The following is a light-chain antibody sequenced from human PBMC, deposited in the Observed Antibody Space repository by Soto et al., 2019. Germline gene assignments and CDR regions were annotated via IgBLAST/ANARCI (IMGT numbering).Light chain of an antibody. CDR3: SSYVTNRRV. Sequence: QSALTQPASVSGSPGQSITISCTGTSSDVGGYNYVSWYQQHPGKAPKLMIYGVSNRPSGVSNRFSGSKSGNTASLTISGLQAEDEADYYCSSYVTNRRVFGGGTKLTVL. CDR2: GVS. CDR1: SSDVGGYNY. V-gene: IGLV2-14*01. J-gene: IGLJ3*02.